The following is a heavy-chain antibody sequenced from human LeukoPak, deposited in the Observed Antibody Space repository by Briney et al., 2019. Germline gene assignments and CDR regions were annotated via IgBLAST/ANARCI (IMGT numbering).Heavy chain of an antibody. D-gene: IGHD1-26*01. CDR3: ARVRMGATVSDFYYYYMDV. Sequence: GGSLRLSCAASGFTFSSYGMHWVRQAPGKGLEWVAVISYDGSNKYYADSVKGRFTISRDNSKNTLYLQMNSLRAEDTAVYYCARVRMGATVSDFYYYYMDVWGKGTTVTVSS. V-gene: IGHV3-30*03. J-gene: IGHJ6*03. CDR2: ISYDGSNK. CDR1: GFTFSSYG.